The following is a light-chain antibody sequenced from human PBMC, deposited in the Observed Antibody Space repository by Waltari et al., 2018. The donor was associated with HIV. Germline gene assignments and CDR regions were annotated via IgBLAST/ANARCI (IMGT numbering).Light chain of an antibody. V-gene: IGLV2-8*01. Sequence: QSALTQPPSASGSPGQSVTMSCTGTSSDIGGYNYVSWYQQHPGKAPKLIMTEVTKRPSGAPDRFSGSKSGNTASLTVSGLQAEDEAHYYCSSYAPTNKCYVLFGVGTTLTVL. CDR1: SSDIGGYNY. J-gene: IGLJ2*01. CDR3: SSYAPTNKCYVL. CDR2: EVT.